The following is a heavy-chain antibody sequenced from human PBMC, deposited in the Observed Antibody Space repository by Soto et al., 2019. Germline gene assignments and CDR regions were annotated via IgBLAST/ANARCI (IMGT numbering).Heavy chain of an antibody. CDR1: GGTFSSYA. Sequence: SVKVSCKASGGTFSSYAISWVRQAPGQGLEWMGGIIPIFGTTNYAQKFQGRVTITADASTSTAYMELRSLRSDDTAVYYCARGPGEDNPERQLDYWGQGTLVTVSS. CDR3: ARGPGEDNPERQLDY. J-gene: IGHJ4*02. D-gene: IGHD2-15*01. CDR2: IIPIFGTT. V-gene: IGHV1-69*13.